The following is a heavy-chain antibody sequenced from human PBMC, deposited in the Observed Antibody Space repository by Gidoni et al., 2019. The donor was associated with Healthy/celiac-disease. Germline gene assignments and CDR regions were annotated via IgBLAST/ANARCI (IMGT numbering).Heavy chain of an antibody. CDR2: TSAYNCNT. CDR1: GYTFTSYG. D-gene: IGHD1-1*01. CDR3: ARDYMDDYYYYYGMDV. V-gene: IGHV1-18*01. J-gene: IGHJ6*02. Sequence: QVQLVQSGAEVKKPGASVKVSCKASGYTFTSYGISWVRQAPGQGLEWMGWTSAYNCNTNYAQKLQGRVTMTTDTSTSTAYMELRSLRSDDTAVYYCARDYMDDYYYYYGMDVWGQGTTVTVSS.